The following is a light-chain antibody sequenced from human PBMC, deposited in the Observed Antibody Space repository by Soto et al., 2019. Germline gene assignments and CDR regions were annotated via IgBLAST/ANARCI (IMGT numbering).Light chain of an antibody. V-gene: IGLV2-14*01. CDR2: EVS. J-gene: IGLJ2*01. CDR3: SSYTDNTTLL. Sequence: QSALTQPASVSGSPGQSLTISCTGSSNDVGGHNYVSWYRQYPGKPPKLMIFEVSNRPSGVSNRLSGSKSGNTASLTISGLHTDDEADYYCSSYTDNTTLLFGGGTKLAVL. CDR1: SNDVGGHNY.